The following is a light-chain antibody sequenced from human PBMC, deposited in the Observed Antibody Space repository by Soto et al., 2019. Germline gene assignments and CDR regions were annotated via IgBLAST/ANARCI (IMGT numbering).Light chain of an antibody. CDR3: QQSYSMPLS. J-gene: IGKJ4*01. V-gene: IGKV1-39*01. Sequence: DIQMTQSPSSLSASVGVRVTITCRASQSISSYLNWYQQKPGKAPKLLIYAASSLQSGVPSRFSGSGSGTDFTLTISSLQPEDFATYYCQQSYSMPLSFGGGTKVEIK. CDR2: AAS. CDR1: QSISSY.